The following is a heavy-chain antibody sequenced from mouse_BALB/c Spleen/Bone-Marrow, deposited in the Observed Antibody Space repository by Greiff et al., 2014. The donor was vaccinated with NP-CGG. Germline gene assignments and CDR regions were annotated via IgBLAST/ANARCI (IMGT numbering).Heavy chain of an antibody. CDR2: IDPANGDT. J-gene: IGHJ2*01. CDR1: GFNIKDTY. CDR3: ARYYYGYYFDY. Sequence: EVQLQQSGAELVKPGASVKLSCTASGFNIKDTYMHWVKQRPEQGLVWIGRIDPANGDTKYDPKFQGKATITADTSSNTAYLQLSSLTSEDTAVYYCARYYYGYYFDYWGQGTTLTVSS. D-gene: IGHD1-2*01. V-gene: IGHV14-3*02.